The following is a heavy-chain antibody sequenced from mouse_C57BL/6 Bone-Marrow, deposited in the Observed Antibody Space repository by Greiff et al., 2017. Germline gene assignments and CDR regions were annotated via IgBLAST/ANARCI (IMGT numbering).Heavy chain of an antibody. J-gene: IGHJ3*01. CDR2: ISSGSSTI. V-gene: IGHV5-17*01. CDR3: AREKFRGWFAY. Sequence: EVHLVESGGGLVKPGGSLKLSCAASGFTFSDYGMHWVRQAPEKGLEWVAYISSGSSTIYYADTVKGRFTISRDNAKNTLFLQMTSLRSEDTAMYYCAREKFRGWFAYWGQGTLVTVSA. CDR1: GFTFSDYG.